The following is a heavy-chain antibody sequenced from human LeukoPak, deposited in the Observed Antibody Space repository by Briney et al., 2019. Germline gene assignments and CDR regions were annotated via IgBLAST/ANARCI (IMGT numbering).Heavy chain of an antibody. Sequence: ASVKASCKASGYTFTSYAMHWVRQAPGQRLEWMGWINAGNGNTKYSQKFQGRVTITRDTSASTAYMELSSLRSEDTAVYYCARVRYCSGGSCPLPDYWGQGTLVTVSS. CDR1: GYTFTSYA. D-gene: IGHD2-15*01. J-gene: IGHJ4*02. CDR3: ARVRYCSGGSCPLPDY. V-gene: IGHV1-3*01. CDR2: INAGNGNT.